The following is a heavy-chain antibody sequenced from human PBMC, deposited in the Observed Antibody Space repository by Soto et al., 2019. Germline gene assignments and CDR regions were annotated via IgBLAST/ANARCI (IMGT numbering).Heavy chain of an antibody. CDR2: ISYDGSNK. CDR1: GFTFSSYG. J-gene: IGHJ4*02. Sequence: QVQLVESGGGVVQPGRSLRLSCAASGFTFSSYGMHWVRQAPGKGLEWVAVISYDGSNKYYADSVKGRFTISRDKSKXXXXXXXXXXXXXXXXXXXXXXXXXXXXAGVDYWGQGTLVTVSS. CDR3: XXXXXXXXAGVDY. D-gene: IGHD6-13*01. V-gene: IGHV3-30*03.